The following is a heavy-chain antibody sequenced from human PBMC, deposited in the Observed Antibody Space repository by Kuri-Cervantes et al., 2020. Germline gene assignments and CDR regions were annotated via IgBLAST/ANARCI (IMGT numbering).Heavy chain of an antibody. CDR3: ARTTTTYAGWELEGKFDY. Sequence: LRLSCAISGDSVSSNSAAWNWIRQSPSRGLEWLGRTYYRSKWYNDYAVSVKSRITINPDTSKNQFSLQLNSVTPEDTAVYYCARTTTTYAGWELEGKFDYWGQGTLVTVSS. D-gene: IGHD1-26*01. CDR2: TYYRSKWYN. J-gene: IGHJ4*02. CDR1: GDSVSSNSAA. V-gene: IGHV6-1*01.